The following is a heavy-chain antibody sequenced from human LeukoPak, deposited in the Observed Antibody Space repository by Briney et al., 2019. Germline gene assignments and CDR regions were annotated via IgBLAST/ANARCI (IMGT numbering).Heavy chain of an antibody. CDR2: IWYDGSNK. V-gene: IGHV3-33*01. D-gene: IGHD3-10*01. CDR1: GFTFSSYG. Sequence: PGRSLRLSCAASGFTFSSYGMHWVRQAPGKGLEWVAVIWYDGSNKYYADSVKGRFTISRDNSKNTLYLRMNSLRAEDTAVYYCARDSNELPYYGSGNRPDYWGQGTLVTVSS. CDR3: ARDSNELPYYGSGNRPDY. J-gene: IGHJ4*02.